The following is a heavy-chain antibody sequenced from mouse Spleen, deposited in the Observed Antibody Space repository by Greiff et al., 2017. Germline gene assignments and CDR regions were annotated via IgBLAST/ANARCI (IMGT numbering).Heavy chain of an antibody. Sequence: EVNLVESGAELAKPGASVKLSCKASGYTFTSYWMHWVKQRPGQGLEWIGWIDPENGNTIYDPKFQGKASITADTSSNTAYLQLSSLTSEDTAVYYCARGTVYYGNYAAWFAYWGQGTLVTVSA. CDR1: GYTFTSYW. V-gene: IGHV14-1*02. D-gene: IGHD2-1*01. CDR2: IDPENGNT. CDR3: ARGTVYYGNYAAWFAY. J-gene: IGHJ3*01.